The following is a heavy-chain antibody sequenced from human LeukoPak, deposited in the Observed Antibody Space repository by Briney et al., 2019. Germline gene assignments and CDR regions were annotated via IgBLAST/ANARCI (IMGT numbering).Heavy chain of an antibody. CDR2: ISWNSGSI. J-gene: IGHJ4*02. CDR3: ARWGLGPSFDY. CDR1: GLTFDDYA. V-gene: IGHV3-9*01. D-gene: IGHD1-26*01. Sequence: SLRLSCAASGLTFDDYAMHWVRQAPGKGLEWVSGISWNSGSIGYADSVKGRFTISRDNAKNSLYLQMNSLRAEDTALYYCARWGLGPSFDYWGQGTRVTVSS.